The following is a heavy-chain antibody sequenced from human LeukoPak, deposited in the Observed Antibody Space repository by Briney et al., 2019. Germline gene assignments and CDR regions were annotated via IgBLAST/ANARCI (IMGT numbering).Heavy chain of an antibody. D-gene: IGHD3-16*01. CDR2: ISYDGNT. V-gene: IGHV4-59*01. J-gene: IGHJ3*01. CDR1: GGSLRNYY. Sequence: PSETLSLTCTVSGGSLRNYYWSWIRQSLGQGLEYIGYISYDGNTNYNPSLQSRVTISVDTSNNQISLRLNSVTAADTAVYYCARGSVFDYVWGRKRYTLDAFNVWGQGTRVTISS. CDR3: ARGSVFDYVWGRKRYTLDAFNV.